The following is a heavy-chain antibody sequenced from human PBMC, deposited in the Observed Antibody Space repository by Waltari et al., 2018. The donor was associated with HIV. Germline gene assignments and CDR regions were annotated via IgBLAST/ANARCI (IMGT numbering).Heavy chain of an antibody. CDR2: IKPDGSQS. V-gene: IGHV3-7*01. D-gene: IGHD1-20*01. J-gene: IGHJ3*01. CDR1: GFPFSRFW. CDR3: ASAGWYNDFDV. Sequence: EVQVVESGGDLVQPGGSLRLSCEASGFPFSRFWMSWVRQAPGKGLQWVATIKPDGSQSYYVDSVRGRFTISKDNAKASLSLQMNSLRGEDTGFYFCASAGWYNDFDVWGQGTMVIVSS.